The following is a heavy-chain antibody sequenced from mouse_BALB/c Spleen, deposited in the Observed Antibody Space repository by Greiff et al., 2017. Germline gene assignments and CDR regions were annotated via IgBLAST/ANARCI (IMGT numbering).Heavy chain of an antibody. J-gene: IGHJ3*01. CDR3: ARPGSSYAWFAY. CDR2: ISSGSSTI. Sequence: EVHLVESGGGLVQPGGSRKLSCAASGFTFSSFGMHWVRQAPEKGLEWVAYISSGSSTIYYADTVKGRFTISRDNPKNTLFLQMTSLRSEDTAMYYCARPGSSYAWFAYWGQGTLVTVSA. D-gene: IGHD1-1*01. CDR1: GFTFSSFG. V-gene: IGHV5-17*02.